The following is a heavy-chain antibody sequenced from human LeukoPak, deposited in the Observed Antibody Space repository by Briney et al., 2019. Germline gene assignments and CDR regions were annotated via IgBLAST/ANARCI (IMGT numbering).Heavy chain of an antibody. CDR2: LNWNGAST. J-gene: IGHJ4*02. CDR3: AKDFYWAFDY. Sequence: GGSLRLSCAASGFTFDDYGLSWVRQVPGKGLEWVSGLNWNGASTGYADSVKGRFTISRDISKNTVYLQMNSLRVEDTAVYYCAKDFYWAFDYWGQGTLVTVSS. CDR1: GFTFDDYG. V-gene: IGHV3-20*04. D-gene: IGHD2-8*02.